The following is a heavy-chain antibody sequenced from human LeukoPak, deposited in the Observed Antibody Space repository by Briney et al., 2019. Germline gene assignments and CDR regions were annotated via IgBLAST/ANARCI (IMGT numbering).Heavy chain of an antibody. V-gene: IGHV4-59*01. CDR2: IYYSGST. J-gene: IGHJ4*02. CDR3: ARGGGYSSGLSY. Sequence: KPSETLSLTCTVSGGSISSYYWSWIRQPPGKGLEWIGYIYYSGSTNYNPSLKSRVTISVDTSKNQFSLKLSSVTAADTAVYYCARGGGYSSGLSYWGQGTLVTVSS. D-gene: IGHD6-19*01. CDR1: GGSISSYY.